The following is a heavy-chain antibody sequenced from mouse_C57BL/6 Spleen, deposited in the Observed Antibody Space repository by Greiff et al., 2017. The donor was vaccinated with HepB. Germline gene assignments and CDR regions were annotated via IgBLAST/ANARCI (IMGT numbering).Heavy chain of an antibody. J-gene: IGHJ1*03. CDR1: GFSFNTYA. Sequence: EVHLVESGGGLVQPKGSLKLSCAASGFSFNTYAMNWVRQAPGKGLEWVARIRSKSNNYATYYADSVKDRFTISRDDSESMLYLQMNNLKTEDTAMYYCVRPYDYDWYFDVWGTGTTVTVSS. D-gene: IGHD2-4*01. V-gene: IGHV10-1*01. CDR2: IRSKSNNYAT. CDR3: VRPYDYDWYFDV.